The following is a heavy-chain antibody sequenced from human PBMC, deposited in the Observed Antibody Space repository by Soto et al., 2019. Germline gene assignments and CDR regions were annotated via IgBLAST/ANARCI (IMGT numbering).Heavy chain of an antibody. CDR3: AKGSIEYSASVDN. V-gene: IGHV3-23*01. J-gene: IGHJ4*02. CDR1: GFSVSSYA. Sequence: DVQLLESGGGLVQPGGALRLSCAASGFSVSSYAMVWVRQAPGKGLEWVAVISARGGSSYFADSVKGRFTLSRDNSKNVLSLEMNSLRAEDTAIYFCAKGSIEYSASVDNWGQGTLVVVSS. CDR2: ISARGGSS. D-gene: IGHD5-12*01.